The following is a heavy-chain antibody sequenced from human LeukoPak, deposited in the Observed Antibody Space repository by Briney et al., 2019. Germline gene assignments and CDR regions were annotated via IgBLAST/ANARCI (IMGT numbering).Heavy chain of an antibody. CDR2: IRSKAYGGTT. CDR3: SCIAVVAKGTDFNY. Sequence: GRSLRLSCTASGFTFGDYAMSWVRQAPGKGLEWVGFIRSKAYGGTTEYAASVKGRFTISRDDSKSIAYPQMNSLKTEDTAVYYCSCIAVVAKGTDFNYWGQGTLVTVSS. J-gene: IGHJ4*02. D-gene: IGHD2-15*01. V-gene: IGHV3-49*04. CDR1: GFTFGDYA.